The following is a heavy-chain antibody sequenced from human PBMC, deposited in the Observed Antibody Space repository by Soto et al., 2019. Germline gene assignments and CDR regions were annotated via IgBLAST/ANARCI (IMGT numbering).Heavy chain of an antibody. CDR2: INPNSGGT. V-gene: IGHV1-2*02. Sequence: SVKVSCKASGYTFTGYYMHWVRQAPGQGLEWMGWINPNSGGTNYAQKFQGRVTMTRDTSISTAYMELSSLRSEDTAVYYCARGGQWLVRDYYYYGMDVWGQGTTVSVSS. D-gene: IGHD6-19*01. J-gene: IGHJ6*02. CDR1: GYTFTGYY. CDR3: ARGGQWLVRDYYYYGMDV.